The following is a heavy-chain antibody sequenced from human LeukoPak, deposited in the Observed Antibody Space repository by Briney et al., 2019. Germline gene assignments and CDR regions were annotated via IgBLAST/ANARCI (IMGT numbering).Heavy chain of an antibody. V-gene: IGHV4-59*01. CDR3: ARYDSSSQMGALDI. CDR2: IYYSGST. D-gene: IGHD6-13*01. Sequence: SETLSLTCTVSGGSISSYYWSWIRQPPGKGLEWIGYIYYSGSTYYNPSLKSRVTISVDTSKNQFSLKLSSVTAADTAVYYCARYDSSSQMGALDIWGQGTMVTVSS. J-gene: IGHJ3*02. CDR1: GGSISSYY.